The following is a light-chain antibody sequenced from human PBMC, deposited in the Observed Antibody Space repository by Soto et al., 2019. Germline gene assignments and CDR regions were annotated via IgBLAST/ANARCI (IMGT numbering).Light chain of an antibody. J-gene: IGKJ1*01. V-gene: IGKV1-5*03. CDR2: KAS. CDR1: QSLGNW. CDR3: QPSYRQTT. Sequence: DIPMTQSPSTLSASVGDRVTITCRASQSLGNWLAWYQQKPGKAPKLLIHKASNLESGVPSRFSGSGSGTEFTLTISSLPEDDSATYCSQPSYRQTTSGQGTKL.